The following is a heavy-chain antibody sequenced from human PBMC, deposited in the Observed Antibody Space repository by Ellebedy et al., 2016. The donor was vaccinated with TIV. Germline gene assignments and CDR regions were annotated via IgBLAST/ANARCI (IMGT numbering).Heavy chain of an antibody. J-gene: IGHJ3*01. Sequence: PGGSLRLSCAASGFTFNTYSMNRVRQAPGKGLEWVSYISSTSSTKYYADSVKGRFTISRDNAKNSLSLQMNSLRDEDTAVYYCTSPGGDYAFDFWGQGTMVTVSS. CDR2: ISSTSSTK. CDR3: TSPGGDYAFDF. D-gene: IGHD3-16*01. V-gene: IGHV3-48*02. CDR1: GFTFNTYS.